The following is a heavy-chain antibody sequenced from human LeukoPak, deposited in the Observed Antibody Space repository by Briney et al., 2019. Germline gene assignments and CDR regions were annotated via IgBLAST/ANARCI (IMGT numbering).Heavy chain of an antibody. D-gene: IGHD3-3*01. CDR1: GFTFYNHW. Sequence: GGSLRLSCAGSGFTFYNHWMTWVRHAPGKGLEWVAIIKHDGSEKDYVNFVKGRLTVSRDNAKNSFHLQMNSLRAEDTAIYYCARDLYSDFWSGYLDFWGQGTLVIVSS. V-gene: IGHV3-7*01. CDR2: IKHDGSEK. J-gene: IGHJ4*02. CDR3: ARDLYSDFWSGYLDF.